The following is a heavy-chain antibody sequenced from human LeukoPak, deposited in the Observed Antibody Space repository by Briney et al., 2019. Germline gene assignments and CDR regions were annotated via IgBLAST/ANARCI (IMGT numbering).Heavy chain of an antibody. CDR1: GFTFSSYA. Sequence: PGGFLRLSCAASGFTFSSYAMSWVRQAPGKGLEWVSVIYSGGNSYYADSVEGRFTISRDISRDTLYLQMNGLRAEDTGVYYCARARRAPASFDYWGQGALVTVSS. CDR3: ARARRAPASFDY. J-gene: IGHJ4*02. CDR2: IYSGGNS. V-gene: IGHV3-66*01.